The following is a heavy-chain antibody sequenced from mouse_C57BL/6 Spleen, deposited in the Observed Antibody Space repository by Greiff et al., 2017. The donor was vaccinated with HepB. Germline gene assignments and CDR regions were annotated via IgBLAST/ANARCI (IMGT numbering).Heavy chain of an antibody. Sequence: VKLQQPGAELVKPGASVKLSCKASGYTFTSYWMHWVKQRPGQGLEWIGMIHPNSGSTNYNEKFKSKATLTVDKSSSTAYMQLSSLTSEDSAVYYCARQDSSGYFLDYWGQGTTLTVSS. CDR3: ARQDSSGYFLDY. CDR2: IHPNSGST. CDR1: GYTFTSYW. D-gene: IGHD3-2*02. J-gene: IGHJ2*01. V-gene: IGHV1-64*01.